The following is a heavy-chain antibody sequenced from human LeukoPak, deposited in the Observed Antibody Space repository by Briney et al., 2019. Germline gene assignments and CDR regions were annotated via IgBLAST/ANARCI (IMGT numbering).Heavy chain of an antibody. D-gene: IGHD3-3*01. V-gene: IGHV3-30*02. CDR3: AKDGYDFWSAYQIDL. J-gene: IGHJ5*02. CDR2: IRYDGSNK. Sequence: GGSLRLPCAASGFTFGSCGMYWVRQAPGKGLEWVAFIRYDGSNKYYADSVKGRFTISRDNSKNILYLQMNSLRPEDTAVYYCAKDGYDFWSAYQIDLWGQGTLVTVSS. CDR1: GFTFGSCG.